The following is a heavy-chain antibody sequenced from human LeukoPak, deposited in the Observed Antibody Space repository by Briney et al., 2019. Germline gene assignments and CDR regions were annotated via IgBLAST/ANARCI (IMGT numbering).Heavy chain of an antibody. CDR3: ARWSSDYVWGSYRHTSFDAFDI. J-gene: IGHJ3*02. D-gene: IGHD3-16*02. CDR2: ISYDGSNK. Sequence: PGRSLRLSCAASGFTFSSYAMHWVRQALGKGLEWVAVISYDGSNKYYADSVKGRFTISRDNSKNTLYLQMNSLRAEDTAVYYCARWSSDYVWGSYRHTSFDAFDIWGQGTMVTVSS. CDR1: GFTFSSYA. V-gene: IGHV3-30*04.